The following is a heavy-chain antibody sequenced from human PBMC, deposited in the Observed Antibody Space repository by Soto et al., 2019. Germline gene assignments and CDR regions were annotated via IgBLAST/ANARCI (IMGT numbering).Heavy chain of an antibody. D-gene: IGHD6-19*01. CDR2: INAGNGNT. CDR3: AREVGDSSVDY. Sequence: ASVKVSCKASGYTFTSYAMHWVRQAPGQRLEWMGWINAGNGNTKYSQKFQGRVTMTRDTSTSTFYMELSSLRSEDTAVYYCAREVGDSSVDYWGQGTLVTVSS. V-gene: IGHV1-3*01. J-gene: IGHJ4*02. CDR1: GYTFTSYA.